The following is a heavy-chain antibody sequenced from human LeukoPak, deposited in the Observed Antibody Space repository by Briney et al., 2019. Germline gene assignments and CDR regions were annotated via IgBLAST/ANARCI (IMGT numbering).Heavy chain of an antibody. CDR3: ARDSRRGIAAARATYYYYYGMDV. J-gene: IGHJ6*02. CDR1: GGSFSGYY. Sequence: PSETLSLTCAVYGGSFSGYYWSWIRQPPGKGLEWIGEINHSGSTNYNPSLKSRVTISVDTSKNQFSLKLSSVTAADTAVYYCARDSRRGIAAARATYYYYYGMDVWGQGTTVTVSS. D-gene: IGHD6-13*01. V-gene: IGHV4-34*01. CDR2: INHSGST.